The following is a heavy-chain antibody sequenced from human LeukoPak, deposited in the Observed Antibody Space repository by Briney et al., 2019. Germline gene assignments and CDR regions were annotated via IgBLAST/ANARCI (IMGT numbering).Heavy chain of an antibody. Sequence: SETLSLTCAVYGGSFSGYYWSWIRQPPGKGLEWLGKINHSGSTNYNPSLKSRVTISGDTSKNQLSLKLSSVTAADTAVYYCARTEKSDSLSYFYGMDVWGQGTTVTVSS. CDR1: GGSFSGYY. J-gene: IGHJ6*02. D-gene: IGHD2-21*02. CDR2: INHSGST. V-gene: IGHV4-34*01. CDR3: ARTEKSDSLSYFYGMDV.